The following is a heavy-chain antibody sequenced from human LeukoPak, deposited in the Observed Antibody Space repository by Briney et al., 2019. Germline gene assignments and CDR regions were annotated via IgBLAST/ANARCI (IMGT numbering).Heavy chain of an antibody. V-gene: IGHV4-34*01. J-gene: IGHJ5*02. D-gene: IGHD3-16*02. Sequence: PSETLSLTCAVYGGSFSGYYWSWIRQPPGKGLEWIGEINRSGSTNYNPSLKSRVTISVDTSKNQFSLKMSSVTAADTAVYYCARATHYDYIWGSYRFHNWFDPWGQGTLVTVSS. CDR1: GGSFSGYY. CDR3: ARATHYDYIWGSYRFHNWFDP. CDR2: INRSGST.